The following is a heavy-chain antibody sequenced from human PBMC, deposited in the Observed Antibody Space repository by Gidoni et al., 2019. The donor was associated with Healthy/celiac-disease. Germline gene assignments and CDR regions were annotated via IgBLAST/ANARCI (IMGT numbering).Heavy chain of an antibody. V-gene: IGHV4-30-2*01. J-gene: IGHJ4*02. CDR1: GGSIATGGFS. CDR3: ARMFFWSGSYLDS. CDR2: IYHSGGA. Sequence: LQLPESGSGLLKPSETLSLTCAFSGGSIATGGFSWSWIRQPPGQGLEFIGHIYHSGGAFYNPSRKSRATMSVDKSKRHCSLRLNSVTAADTAVYFCARMFFWSGSYLDSWGPGTLVTVSS. D-gene: IGHD3-3*01.